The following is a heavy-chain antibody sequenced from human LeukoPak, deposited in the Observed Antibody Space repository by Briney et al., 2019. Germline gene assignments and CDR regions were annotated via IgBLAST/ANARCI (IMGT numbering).Heavy chain of an antibody. D-gene: IGHD3-22*01. CDR2: ISGSGGST. J-gene: IGHJ4*02. V-gene: IGHV3-23*01. CDR1: GFTFSSYA. CDR3: AKDGRTYYYDSSGPMDFDY. Sequence: GGSLRLSCAASGFTFSSYAMSWVRQAPGKGLEWVSAISGSGGSTYYADSVKGRFTISRDNSKNTLYLQMNSLRAEDTAVYYCAKDGRTYYYDSSGPMDFDYWGQGTLVTVSS.